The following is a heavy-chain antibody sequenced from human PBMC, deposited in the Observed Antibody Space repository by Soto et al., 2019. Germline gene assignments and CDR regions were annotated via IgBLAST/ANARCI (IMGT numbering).Heavy chain of an antibody. CDR3: AKDSGRTYYYYGMDV. J-gene: IGHJ6*02. CDR2: ISWEGGYT. Sequence: GGSLKLSCAASGFTFDDYTMHWVRQAPGKGLEWVSLISWEGGYTSYADSVKGRFTISRDNSKNSLYLQMNSLRSEDTAFYYCAKDSGRTYYYYGMDVWGQGTTVTVSS. V-gene: IGHV3-43*01. CDR1: GFTFDDYT. D-gene: IGHD3-10*01.